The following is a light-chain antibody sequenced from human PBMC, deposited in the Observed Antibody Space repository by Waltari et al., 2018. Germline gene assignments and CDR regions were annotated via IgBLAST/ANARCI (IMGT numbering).Light chain of an antibody. CDR2: RNN. J-gene: IGLJ3*02. V-gene: IGLV1-47*01. Sequence: QSVLTQPPSASGPPGQSVTISCSGSSSNTGSTYVYWYQQLPGTAPKLLIYRNNQRPSGVPDRFSGSKSGTSASLAISGLRSEDEADYYCAAWDDSLSVGVFGGGTKLTVL. CDR3: AAWDDSLSVGV. CDR1: SSNTGSTY.